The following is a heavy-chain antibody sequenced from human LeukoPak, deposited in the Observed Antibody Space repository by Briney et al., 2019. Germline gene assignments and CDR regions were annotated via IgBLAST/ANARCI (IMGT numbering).Heavy chain of an antibody. CDR2: INPSGGST. J-gene: IGHJ4*02. CDR1: GYTFTSYY. V-gene: IGHV1-46*01. CDR3: ATVKPWAGALNY. D-gene: IGHD6-19*01. Sequence: ASVKVSCTASGYTFTSYYMHWVRQAPGQGLEWMGIINPSGGSTSYAQKFQGRVTMTRDTSTSTVYMELSSLRSEDTAVYYCATVKPWAGALNYWGQGTLVTVSS.